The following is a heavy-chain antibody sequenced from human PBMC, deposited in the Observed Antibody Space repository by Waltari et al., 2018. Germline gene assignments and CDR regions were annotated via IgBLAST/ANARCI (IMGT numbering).Heavy chain of an antibody. V-gene: IGHV4-39*01. CDR2: IYYSGST. CDR3: ARHSPHYYDSSGYFDY. J-gene: IGHJ4*02. Sequence: QLQLQESGPGLVKPSETLSLTCTVSGGSISSSSYYWGWIRQPPGKGLEWIGSIYYSGSTYYNPSLKRRVTISVDTSKNQFSLKLSSVTAADTAVYYCARHSPHYYDSSGYFDYWGQGTLVTVSS. D-gene: IGHD3-22*01. CDR1: GGSISSSSYY.